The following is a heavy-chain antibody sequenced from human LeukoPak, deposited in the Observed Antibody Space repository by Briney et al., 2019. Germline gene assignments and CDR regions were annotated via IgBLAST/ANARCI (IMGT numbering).Heavy chain of an antibody. CDR3: ARDLMGIAYRGAFYY. V-gene: IGHV3-23*01. D-gene: IGHD6-13*01. Sequence: GGSLRLSCAASGFTFSSYDMSWVRQAPGKGLEWVSAISGSGGSTYYADSVKGRFTISRDNSKNTLYLQMNSLRAEDTAVYYCARDLMGIAYRGAFYYWGQGTLVTVSS. CDR2: ISGSGGST. CDR1: GFTFSSYD. J-gene: IGHJ4*02.